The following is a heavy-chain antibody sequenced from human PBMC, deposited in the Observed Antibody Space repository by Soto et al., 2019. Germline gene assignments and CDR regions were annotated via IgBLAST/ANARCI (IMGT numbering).Heavy chain of an antibody. D-gene: IGHD3-22*01. Sequence: EVQLVESGGGLVQPGGSLRLSCAASGFTSSSYWIHWVRQAPGKGLVWVSRISNDGSSTNYADSVKGRFTISRDNAKNTMYLQINSLRAEDTAVYYCARDTYYYDSSDHFSADAFNIRGQGTMVTVSS. CDR1: GFTSSSYW. CDR3: ARDTYYYDSSDHFSADAFNI. V-gene: IGHV3-74*01. CDR2: ISNDGSST. J-gene: IGHJ3*02.